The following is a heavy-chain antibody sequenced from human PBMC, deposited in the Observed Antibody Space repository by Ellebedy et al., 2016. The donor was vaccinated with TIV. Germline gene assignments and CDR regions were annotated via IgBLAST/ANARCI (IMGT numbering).Heavy chain of an antibody. CDR2: IYPGHSDT. D-gene: IGHD3-16*02. CDR3: ARQQDDYVWGSYRLFDY. Sequence: KVSCKGSGYSFTSYWIGWVRQLPGKGLEWMGIIYPGHSDTRYSPSFQGRVTISADKSISTAYLQWNSLKASDTAMYYCARQQDDYVWGSYRLFDYWGQGTLVTVSS. CDR1: GYSFTSYW. V-gene: IGHV5-51*01. J-gene: IGHJ4*02.